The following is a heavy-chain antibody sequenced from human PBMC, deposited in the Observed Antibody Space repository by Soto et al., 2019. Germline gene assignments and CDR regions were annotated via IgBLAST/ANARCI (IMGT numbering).Heavy chain of an antibody. CDR3: ARERGGYCTNGVCYTSYYYYYGMDV. CDR1: GFTFSSYA. Sequence: QVQLVESGGGVVQPGRSLRLSCAASGFTFSSYAMHWVRQAPGKGLEWVAVISYDGSNKYYADSVKGRFTISRDNSKNTLYLQMNRLRAEDTAVYYCARERGGYCTNGVCYTSYYYYYGMDVWGQGTTVTVSS. CDR2: ISYDGSNK. V-gene: IGHV3-30-3*01. D-gene: IGHD2-8*01. J-gene: IGHJ6*02.